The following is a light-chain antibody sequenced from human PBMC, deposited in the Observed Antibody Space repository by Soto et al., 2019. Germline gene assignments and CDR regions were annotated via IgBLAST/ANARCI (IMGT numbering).Light chain of an antibody. CDR1: QSVSSN. CDR2: GAS. J-gene: IGKJ1*01. Sequence: VLTQSPGTLSLSPGERATLSCRASQSVSSNLAWYQQKPGQAPRLLIYGASTRATGIPARFSGSGSGTEFTLTISSPQPDDFATYYCQQYNSYSFGQGTKVDIK. V-gene: IGKV3-15*01. CDR3: QQYNSYS.